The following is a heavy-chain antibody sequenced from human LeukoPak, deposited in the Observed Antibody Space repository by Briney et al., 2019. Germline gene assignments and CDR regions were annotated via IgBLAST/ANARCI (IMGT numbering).Heavy chain of an antibody. CDR1: GGSISSYY. CDR3: ARDHGATSAFDI. V-gene: IGHV4-59*01. J-gene: IGHJ3*02. D-gene: IGHD1-26*01. Sequence: MTSETPSLTCTVSGGSISSYYWSWIRQPPGKGLEWIGYFYYSGSTNYNPSLKSRVTISVDTSKNQFSLKLSSVTAADTAMYYCARDHGATSAFDIWGQGTMVTVSS. CDR2: FYYSGST.